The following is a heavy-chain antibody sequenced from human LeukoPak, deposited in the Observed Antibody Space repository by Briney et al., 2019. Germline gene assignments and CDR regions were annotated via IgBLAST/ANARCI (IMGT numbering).Heavy chain of an antibody. CDR2: ISTSSSYI. Sequence: GGSLRLSCAASGFRFSSYSMNWVRQAPGKGLEWVSSISTSSSYIFYADSVKGRFTISRDNAKNSLYLQMNSLRAEDTAVYYCAKDYHDILTGYSSTTDYWGQGTLVTVSS. CDR3: AKDYHDILTGYSSTTDY. J-gene: IGHJ4*02. V-gene: IGHV3-21*01. CDR1: GFRFSSYS. D-gene: IGHD3-9*01.